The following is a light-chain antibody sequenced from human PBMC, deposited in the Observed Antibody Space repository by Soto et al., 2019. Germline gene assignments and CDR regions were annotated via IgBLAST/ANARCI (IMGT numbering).Light chain of an antibody. Sequence: DSQRTQSPSTLSASEGDRVTITCRASQSISGWLAWYQQKPGKAPKLLIYDASSLESGVPSGFSGSGSGTEFTLTISSLQPDDFATYYCQQYDNYPLTFGGGTKVDI. CDR2: DAS. CDR1: QSISGW. CDR3: QQYDNYPLT. J-gene: IGKJ4*01. V-gene: IGKV1-5*01.